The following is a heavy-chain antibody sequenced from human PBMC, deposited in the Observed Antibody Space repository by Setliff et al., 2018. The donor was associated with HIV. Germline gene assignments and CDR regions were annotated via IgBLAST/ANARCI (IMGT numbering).Heavy chain of an antibody. CDR1: GDTISSSTYC. CDR3: ATEEGTTVHRIGF. V-gene: IGHV4-39*07. Sequence: SETLSLTCTVSGDTISSSTYCWGWIRQPPGKGLEWIGSICGTWKTYYNPSLKSRVTISVDTSKNQLSLKMTSVTAADTAVYYCATEEGTTVHRIGFWGQGTLVTVSS. CDR2: ICGTWKT. J-gene: IGHJ4*02. D-gene: IGHD4-17*01.